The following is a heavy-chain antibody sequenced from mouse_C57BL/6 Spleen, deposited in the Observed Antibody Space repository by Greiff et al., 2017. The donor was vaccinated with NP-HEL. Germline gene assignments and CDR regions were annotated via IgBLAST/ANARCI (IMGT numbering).Heavy chain of an antibody. CDR2: IDPSDSYT. CDR1: GYTFTSYW. V-gene: IGHV1-59*01. CDR3: ARGEDFDGY. Sequence: VQLQQPGAELVRPGTSVKLSCKASGYTFTSYWMHWVKQRPGQGLEWIGVIDPSDSYTNYNQKFKGKATLTVDTSSSTAYMQLSSLTSEDSAVYYCARGEDFDGYWGQGTTLTVSS. J-gene: IGHJ2*01.